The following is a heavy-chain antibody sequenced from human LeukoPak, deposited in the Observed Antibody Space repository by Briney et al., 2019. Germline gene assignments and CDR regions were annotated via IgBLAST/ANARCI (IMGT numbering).Heavy chain of an antibody. J-gene: IGHJ4*02. Sequence: YPGGALRLSCAASGFTVSSNYMSWVRQAPGKGLEWVSVIYSGGSTYYADSVKGRFTISRDNSKNTLYLQMNSLRAEDTAVYYCAREGLDGIFDYWGQGTLVTVSS. CDR1: GFTVSSNY. CDR2: IYSGGST. V-gene: IGHV3-66*02. CDR3: AREGLDGIFDY. D-gene: IGHD3-3*01.